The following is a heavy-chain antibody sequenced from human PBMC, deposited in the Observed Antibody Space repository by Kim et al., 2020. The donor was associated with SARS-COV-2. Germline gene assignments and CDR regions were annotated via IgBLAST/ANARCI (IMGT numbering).Heavy chain of an antibody. D-gene: IGHD6-19*01. J-gene: IGHJ4*02. CDR3: AREGSTGWLDY. CDR1: GDSVSSNSAA. Sequence: SQTLSLTCTISGDSVSSNSAAWTWIRQSPSRGLEWLGRTYYRSKWYNDYAVSVKSRVAFNPDTSKTHFSLQLNSVTPEDTALYYCAREGSTGWLDYWGQGTLVTVSS. CDR2: TYYRSKWYN. V-gene: IGHV6-1*01.